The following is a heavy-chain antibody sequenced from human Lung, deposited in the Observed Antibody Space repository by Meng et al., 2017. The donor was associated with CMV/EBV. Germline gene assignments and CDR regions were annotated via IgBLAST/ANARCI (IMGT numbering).Heavy chain of an antibody. CDR3: AREGYYYDSSGYYKTQAFDI. CDR1: GGTFSSYA. V-gene: IGHV1-69*05. J-gene: IGHJ3*02. CDR2: IIPIFGTA. D-gene: IGHD3-22*01. Sequence: SVKVSCKASGGTFSSYAISWVRQAPGQGLEWMGGIIPIFGTANYAQKFQGRVTITTDESTSTAYMELSSLRPEDTAVYYCAREGYYYDSSGYYKTQAFDIWGQGTMVTV.